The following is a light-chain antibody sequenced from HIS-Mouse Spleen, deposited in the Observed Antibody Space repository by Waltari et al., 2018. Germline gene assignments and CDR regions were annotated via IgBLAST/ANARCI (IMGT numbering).Light chain of an antibody. J-gene: IGLJ1*01. Sequence: QSVLTQPASVSGSPGQSITISCTGTSSDVGGYHYLSWYQQHPGKAPKLMIYDVSNRPSGVSNRFSGSKSGNTASLTISGLQAEDEADYYCSSYTSSSTYVFGTGTKVTVL. V-gene: IGLV2-14*03. CDR2: DVS. CDR1: SSDVGGYHY. CDR3: SSYTSSSTYV.